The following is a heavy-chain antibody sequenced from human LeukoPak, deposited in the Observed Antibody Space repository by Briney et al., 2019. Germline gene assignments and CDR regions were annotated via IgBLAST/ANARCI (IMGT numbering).Heavy chain of an antibody. CDR3: ARVASLWFGESLREYYFDY. Sequence: ASVKVSCKASGYTFTSYYMHWVRQAPGQGLEWMGIINPSGGSTSYAQKFQGRVTMTRDMSTSTVYMELSSLRSEDTAVYYCARVASLWFGESLREYYFDYWGQGTLVTVSS. CDR1: GYTFTSYY. V-gene: IGHV1-46*01. CDR2: INPSGGST. D-gene: IGHD3-10*01. J-gene: IGHJ4*02.